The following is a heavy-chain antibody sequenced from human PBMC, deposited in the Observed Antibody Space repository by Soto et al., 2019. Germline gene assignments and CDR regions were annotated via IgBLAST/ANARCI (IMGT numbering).Heavy chain of an antibody. CDR1: GGTFSSYA. CDR3: ARGRLAAAGIDY. V-gene: IGHV1-69*13. J-gene: IGHJ4*02. Sequence: ASVKVSCKASGGTFSSYAISWVRQAPGQGLEWMGGIIPIFGTANYAQKFQGRVTITADESTSTAYMELSSLRSEDTAVYYCARGRLAAAGIDYWGQGTLVTVSS. D-gene: IGHD6-13*01. CDR2: IIPIFGTA.